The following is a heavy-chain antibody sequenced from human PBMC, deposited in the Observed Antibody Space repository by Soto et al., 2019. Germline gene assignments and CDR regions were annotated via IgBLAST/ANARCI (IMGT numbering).Heavy chain of an antibody. D-gene: IGHD2-15*01. CDR2: IWYDGSNK. CDR1: GFTFSSYG. Sequence: GGSLRLSCAASGFTFSSYGMHWVRQAPGKGLEWVAVIWYDGSNKYYADSVKGRFTISRDNSKNTLYLQMNSLRAEDTAVYYCARPDCSGGSCYPPWFDPWGQGTLVTVSS. CDR3: ARPDCSGGSCYPPWFDP. V-gene: IGHV3-33*01. J-gene: IGHJ5*02.